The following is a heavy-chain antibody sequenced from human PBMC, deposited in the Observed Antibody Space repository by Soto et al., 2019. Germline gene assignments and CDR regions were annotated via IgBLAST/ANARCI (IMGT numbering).Heavy chain of an antibody. D-gene: IGHD6-6*01. J-gene: IGHJ6*02. CDR1: GGTFSSYA. Sequence: GASVKVSCKASGGTFSSYAISWVRQAPGQGLEWMGGIIPIFGTANYAQKFQGRVTITADKSASTAYMELSSLRSEDTAVYYCARKEYSSMDVWRQGTTVTVSS. CDR2: IIPIFGTA. CDR3: ARKEYSSMDV. V-gene: IGHV1-69*06.